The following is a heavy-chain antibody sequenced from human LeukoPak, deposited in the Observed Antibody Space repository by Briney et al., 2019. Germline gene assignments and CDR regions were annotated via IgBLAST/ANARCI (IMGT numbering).Heavy chain of an antibody. CDR1: GFIVSRNY. CDR3: ASGIVSSSPDY. V-gene: IGHV3-53*04. CDR2: IYSGGST. D-gene: IGHD6-6*01. J-gene: IGHJ4*02. Sequence: GGSLRLSCAASGFIVSRNYMSWVRQAPGKGLEWVSVIYSGGSTYYADSVKGRFTISRHNSKNTLYLQMNSLRAEDTAVYYCASGIVSSSPDYWGQGTLVTVSS.